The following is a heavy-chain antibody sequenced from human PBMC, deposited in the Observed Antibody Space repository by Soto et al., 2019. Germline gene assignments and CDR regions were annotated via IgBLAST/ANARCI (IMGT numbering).Heavy chain of an antibody. CDR3: TRARYVVPAATDY. D-gene: IGHD2-2*01. CDR1: GFTFGDYA. V-gene: IGHV3-49*03. Sequence: GGSLRLSCTASGFTFGDYAMSWFRQAPGKGLEWVGFIRSKAYGGTTEYAASVKGRFTISRDDSKSIAYLQMNSLKTEDTAVYYCTRARYVVPAATDYWGQGTLVTVSS. CDR2: IRSKAYGGTT. J-gene: IGHJ4*02.